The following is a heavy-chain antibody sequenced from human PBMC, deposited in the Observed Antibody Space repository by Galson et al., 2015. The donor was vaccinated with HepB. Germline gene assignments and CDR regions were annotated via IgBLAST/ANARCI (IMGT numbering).Heavy chain of an antibody. CDR3: ARGIVRLDAFDI. Sequence: SLRLSCAASGFTFSSYSMNWVRQAPGKGLEWVSSISSSSSYIYYADSVKGRFTISRDNAKNSLYLQMNSLRAEDTAVYYCARGIVRLDAFDIWGQGTMVTASS. J-gene: IGHJ3*02. D-gene: IGHD3-16*02. V-gene: IGHV3-21*01. CDR2: ISSSSSYI. CDR1: GFTFSSYS.